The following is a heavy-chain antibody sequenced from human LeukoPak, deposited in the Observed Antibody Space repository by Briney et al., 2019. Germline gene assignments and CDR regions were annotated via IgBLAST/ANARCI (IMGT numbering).Heavy chain of an antibody. J-gene: IGHJ4*02. V-gene: IGHV3-53*01. CDR2: IYGDGST. D-gene: IGHD6-19*01. CDR1: GFPVSTNY. Sequence: PGGSLRLSCAAAGFPVSTNYMSWVRQAPGKGLEWVSNIYGDGSTYYSDSVKGRFTISRDNSKNTVYLQMNSLRPEDTAVYYCARRFITGWYLDYWGQGTLITVSS. CDR3: ARRFITGWYLDY.